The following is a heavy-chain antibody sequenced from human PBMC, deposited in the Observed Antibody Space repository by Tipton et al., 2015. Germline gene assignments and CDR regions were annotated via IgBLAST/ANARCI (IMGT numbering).Heavy chain of an antibody. Sequence: QLVQSGAEVKKPGESLRISCLGSGYSFTGYWISWVRQMPGKGLEWMGRIDPDGSYTNYSPSFQGHVTISADKSTSTAYLRWSSLKASDTAVYYCARLYSSSWFDYWGQGTLVTVSS. CDR2: IDPDGSYT. J-gene: IGHJ4*02. CDR1: GYSFTGYW. D-gene: IGHD6-13*01. V-gene: IGHV5-10-1*01. CDR3: ARLYSSSWFDY.